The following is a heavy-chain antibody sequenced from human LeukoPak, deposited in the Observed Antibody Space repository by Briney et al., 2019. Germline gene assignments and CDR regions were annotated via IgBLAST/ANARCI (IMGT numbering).Heavy chain of an antibody. D-gene: IGHD3-16*02. V-gene: IGHV1-8*01. Sequence: ASVKVSCKASGYTFTKYGINWVRQATGQGLEWMGWMNPKNGATGYAQKFQGRVTMTRDTSIGTAYMELSSLVSEDTAAYYCARMDRLSATPTTDWFDPWGQGTLVTVST. J-gene: IGHJ5*02. CDR1: GYTFTKYG. CDR2: MNPKNGAT. CDR3: ARMDRLSATPTTDWFDP.